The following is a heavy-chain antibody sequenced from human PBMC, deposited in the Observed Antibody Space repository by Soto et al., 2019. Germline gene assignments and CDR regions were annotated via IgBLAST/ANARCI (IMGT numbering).Heavy chain of an antibody. J-gene: IGHJ4*02. V-gene: IGHV3-33*01. Sequence: PGGSLRLSCAASGFTFNDFGIHWVRQAPGKGLEWVAVTWYNGKTTNYVESVKGRFIISRDISKNTVYLQMNSLRDEDTAVYYCARENAPPYFDYWGQGTLVTVSS. CDR3: ARENAPPYFDY. CDR1: GFTFNDFG. D-gene: IGHD2-2*01. CDR2: TWYNGKTT.